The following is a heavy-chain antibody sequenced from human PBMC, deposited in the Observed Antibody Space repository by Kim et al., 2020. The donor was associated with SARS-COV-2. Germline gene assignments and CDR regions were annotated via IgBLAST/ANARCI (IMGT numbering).Heavy chain of an antibody. J-gene: IGHJ4*01. CDR1: GFTFSDYY. D-gene: IGHD6-13*01. CDR3: ARNTGSSWMPGSNFDY. CDR2: ISSSSADT. V-gene: IGHV3-11*06. Sequence: GGSLRLSCAASGFTFSDYYMSWIRQAPGKGLEWVSYISSSSADTNYADSVKGRFTISRDKAKNSLYLQMNSLRAEDTAVYYCARNTGSSWMPGSNFDYWGHGTLVTVSS.